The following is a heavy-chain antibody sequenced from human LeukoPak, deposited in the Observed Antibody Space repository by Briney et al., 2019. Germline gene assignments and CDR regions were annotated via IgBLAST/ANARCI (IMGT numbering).Heavy chain of an antibody. Sequence: SGGSLRLSCAASGFTFSSYSMNWVRQAPGKGLEWVSSISSSSSYIYYADSVKGRFTISRDNAKNSLYLQMNSLRAEDTAVYYCARWYSVGWNYYFDLWGRGTLVTVSS. V-gene: IGHV3-21*01. J-gene: IGHJ2*01. CDR3: ARWYSVGWNYYFDL. D-gene: IGHD1-7*01. CDR1: GFTFSSYS. CDR2: ISSSSSYI.